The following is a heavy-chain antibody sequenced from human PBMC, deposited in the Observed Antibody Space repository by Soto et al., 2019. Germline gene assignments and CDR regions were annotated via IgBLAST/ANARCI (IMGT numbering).Heavy chain of an antibody. CDR3: ARAGYSGYDDGAFDI. J-gene: IGHJ3*02. Sequence: SLTCTVSGGSISSYYWSWIRQPPGKGLEWIGYIYYSGSTNYNPSLKSRVTISVDTSKNQFSLKLSSVTAADTAVYYCARAGYSGYDDGAFDIWGQGTMVTVSS. CDR1: GGSISSYY. D-gene: IGHD5-12*01. V-gene: IGHV4-59*01. CDR2: IYYSGST.